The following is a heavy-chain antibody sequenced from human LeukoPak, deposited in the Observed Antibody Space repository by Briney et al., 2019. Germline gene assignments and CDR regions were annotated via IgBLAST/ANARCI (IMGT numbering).Heavy chain of an antibody. CDR1: GYTFTTHD. D-gene: IGHD1-7*01. CDR3: ARGGGWNYVGFDY. V-gene: IGHV1-8*03. Sequence: ASVKVSCKASGYTFTTHDINWVRQATGQGLEWMAWMNPNSGNTGYAQKFQGRVTITTDTSINTAYMELNSLSSEDTAVYYCARGGGWNYVGFDYWGQGALVTVSS. J-gene: IGHJ4*02. CDR2: MNPNSGNT.